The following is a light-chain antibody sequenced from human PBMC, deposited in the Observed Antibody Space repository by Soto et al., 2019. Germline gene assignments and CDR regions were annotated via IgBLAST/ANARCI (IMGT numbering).Light chain of an antibody. Sequence: SYELTQPPSVSVAPGKTARITCGGNNIGSKRVHWYQQKPGQAPVLVIYYDSDRPSGIPERFSGSNSGNTATLTISRVEAGDEADYYCQVWDSSSDRLYVFGTGTKLTVL. V-gene: IGLV3-21*04. CDR1: NIGSKR. CDR3: QVWDSSSDRLYV. CDR2: YDS. J-gene: IGLJ1*01.